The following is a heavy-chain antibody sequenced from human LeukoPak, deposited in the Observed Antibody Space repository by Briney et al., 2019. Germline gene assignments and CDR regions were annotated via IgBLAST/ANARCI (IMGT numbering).Heavy chain of an antibody. J-gene: IGHJ4*02. CDR1: GFIFSNYW. D-gene: IGHD2-2*01. V-gene: IGHV3-7*01. CDR2: IKPDGSDK. CDR3: ARVGGDIVVVPAANDY. Sequence: GGSLRLSCAASGFIFSNYWMSWVRQAPGKGLEWVANIKPDGSDKYYVDSVKGRFTISRDNAKNSLYLQMNSLRAEDTAVYYCARVGGDIVVVPAANDYWGQGTLVTVSS.